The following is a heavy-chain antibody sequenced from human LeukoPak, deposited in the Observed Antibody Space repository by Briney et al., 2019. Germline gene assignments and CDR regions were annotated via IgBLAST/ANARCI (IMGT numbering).Heavy chain of an antibody. Sequence: PSETLSLTCAVSGGSMSSYYWSWMRQPPGKGLEWIGYIYYSGSINYNPSLKSRVTISVDTSKNQFSLKLSSVTAADTAVYYCARVLGCSSTSCPTRFDPWGQGTLVTVSS. CDR2: IYYSGSI. J-gene: IGHJ5*02. CDR3: ARVLGCSSTSCPTRFDP. D-gene: IGHD2-2*01. V-gene: IGHV4-59*01. CDR1: GGSMSSYY.